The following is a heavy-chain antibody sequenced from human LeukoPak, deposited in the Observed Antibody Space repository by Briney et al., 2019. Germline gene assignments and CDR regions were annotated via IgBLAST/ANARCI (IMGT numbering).Heavy chain of an antibody. V-gene: IGHV3-23*01. D-gene: IGHD2-2*02. Sequence: GGSLRLSCAASGFTFSSYAMSWVRQAPGKVLEWVSAISGSGGSTYYADSVKGRFTISRDNSKNTLYLQMNSLRAEDTAVYYCAKDLAQFIVVVPAAILFDYWGQGTLVTVSS. CDR2: ISGSGGST. CDR1: GFTFSSYA. J-gene: IGHJ4*02. CDR3: AKDLAQFIVVVPAAILFDY.